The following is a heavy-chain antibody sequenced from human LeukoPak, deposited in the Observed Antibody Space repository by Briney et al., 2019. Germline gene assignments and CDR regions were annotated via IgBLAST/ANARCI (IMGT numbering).Heavy chain of an antibody. Sequence: SETLSLTCSVSGGSISSTSCYWGWIRQPPGKGLEWIGGIYYSGSTYYNPSLKSRVTISVDTSKNQFSLKLSSVTAADTAVYYCARPTSKLGSFDYWGQGTLVTVSS. CDR2: IYYSGST. D-gene: IGHD2/OR15-2a*01. CDR3: ARPTSKLGSFDY. V-gene: IGHV4-39*01. J-gene: IGHJ4*02. CDR1: GGSISSTSCY.